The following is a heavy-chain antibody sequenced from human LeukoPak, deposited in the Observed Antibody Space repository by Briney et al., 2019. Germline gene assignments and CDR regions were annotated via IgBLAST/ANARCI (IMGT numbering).Heavy chain of an antibody. Sequence: GGSLRLSCAASGFTFSSHAMSWVRQAPGKGLEWVSAISGGGDNTYYADSVKGRFTISRGNSKNTLYLQMNSLRAEDTALYYCAKLTYYDFWSGYQYFQHWGQGTLVTVSS. CDR3: AKLTYYDFWSGYQYFQH. CDR2: ISGGGDNT. V-gene: IGHV3-23*01. D-gene: IGHD3-3*01. CDR1: GFTFSSHA. J-gene: IGHJ1*01.